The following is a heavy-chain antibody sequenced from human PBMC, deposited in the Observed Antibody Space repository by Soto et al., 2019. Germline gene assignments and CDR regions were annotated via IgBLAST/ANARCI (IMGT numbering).Heavy chain of an antibody. J-gene: IGHJ4*02. Sequence: PGXSLRLSCAASGFTFSTYAMSCVRLAPFKGLQRVSVVSATGAVAHYADSVKGRFTVSRDNSKNTLYLQMNSLRAEDTAVYYCAKDRGVFRYYYDSSGYLAYWGQGTLVTVSS. CDR2: VSATGAVA. CDR3: AKDRGVFRYYYDSSGYLAY. V-gene: IGHV3-23*01. CDR1: GFTFSTYA. D-gene: IGHD3-22*01.